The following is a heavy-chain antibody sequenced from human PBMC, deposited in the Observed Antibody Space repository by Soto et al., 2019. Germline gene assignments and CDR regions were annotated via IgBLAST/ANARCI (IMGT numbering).Heavy chain of an antibody. J-gene: IGHJ4*02. V-gene: IGHV3-11*04. CDR2: VSRSGSSI. D-gene: IGHD2-15*01. Sequence: QVQLVESGGGLVKPGGSLRLSCAASGFTFSDHFMSWIRQAPGQGLEWVSYVSRSGSSIYYADSVKGRFTISRDNAKNSLYLQMNSLRAEDTVVYYCARVPKGGVVAANDYWGQGSLVMVSS. CDR3: ARVPKGGVVAANDY. CDR1: GFTFSDHF.